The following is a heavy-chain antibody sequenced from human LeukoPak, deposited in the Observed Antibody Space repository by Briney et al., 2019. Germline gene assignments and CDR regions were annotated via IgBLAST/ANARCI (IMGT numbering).Heavy chain of an antibody. J-gene: IGHJ4*02. Sequence: GGSLRLSCVVSGFTFSSFEMNWVRQAPGRGLEWVSYISSSGSTLYYADSVKGRFSISRDNAKNSLYLQMNSLRAEDTAAYYCVRGLDYNVAWVYWGQGTLVTVSS. V-gene: IGHV3-48*03. CDR1: GFTFSSFE. CDR3: VRGLDYNVAWVY. D-gene: IGHD3-10*01. CDR2: ISSSGSTL.